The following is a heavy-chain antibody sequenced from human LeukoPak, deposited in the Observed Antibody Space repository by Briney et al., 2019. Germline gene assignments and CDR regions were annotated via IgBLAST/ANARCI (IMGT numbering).Heavy chain of an antibody. J-gene: IGHJ4*02. Sequence: GGSLRLSCAASGFTFSSHSMNWVRQAPGKGLEWVSYISSSSSTIYYADSVKGRFTISRDNARNSPYLQMNSLRAEDTAVYYCARGAYYYEDWGQGTLVTVSS. CDR3: ARGAYYYED. D-gene: IGHD3-22*01. CDR2: ISSSSSTI. CDR1: GFTFSSHS. V-gene: IGHV3-48*01.